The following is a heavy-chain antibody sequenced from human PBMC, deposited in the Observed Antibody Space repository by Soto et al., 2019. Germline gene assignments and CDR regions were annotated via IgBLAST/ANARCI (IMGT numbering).Heavy chain of an antibody. CDR3: ARDHGVVPAAMGLFDY. Sequence: ASVKVSCKASGYTFTGYYMHWVRQAPGQGLEWMGWINPNIGTANYAQKFQGRVTITADESTSTAYMELSSLRSEDTAVYYCARDHGVVPAAMGLFDYWGQGTLVTVSS. CDR1: GYTFTGYY. V-gene: IGHV1-2*02. D-gene: IGHD2-2*01. CDR2: INPNIGTA. J-gene: IGHJ4*02.